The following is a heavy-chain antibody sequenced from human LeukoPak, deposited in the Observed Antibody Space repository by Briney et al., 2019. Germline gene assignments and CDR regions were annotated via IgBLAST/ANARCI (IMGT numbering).Heavy chain of an antibody. CDR1: GYTFSSYQ. J-gene: IGHJ4*02. V-gene: IGHV1-46*01. Sequence: ASVKVSCKASGYTFSSYQMHWVRQAPGQGLEWMGIINPSGGSTSYAQKFQGRVTMTRDTSTSTVYMELSSLRSEDTAAYYCARVRGSDYVWGSYPFDYWGQGTLVTVSS. CDR2: INPSGGST. D-gene: IGHD3-16*01. CDR3: ARVRGSDYVWGSYPFDY.